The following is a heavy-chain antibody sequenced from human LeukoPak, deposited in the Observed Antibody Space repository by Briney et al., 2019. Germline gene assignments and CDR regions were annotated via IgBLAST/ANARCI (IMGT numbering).Heavy chain of an antibody. CDR1: GFTFSSYA. CDR2: ISGSGGST. CDR3: ARDTRAIGVLINQRPLDV. Sequence: GGSLRLSCAASGFTFSSYAMSWVRQAPGKGLEWVSAISGSGGSTYYADSVKGRFTISRDNSKNTLYLQMNSLRAEDTAVYYCARDTRAIGVLINQRPLDVWGQGTTVTVSS. V-gene: IGHV3-23*01. J-gene: IGHJ6*02. D-gene: IGHD2-2*01.